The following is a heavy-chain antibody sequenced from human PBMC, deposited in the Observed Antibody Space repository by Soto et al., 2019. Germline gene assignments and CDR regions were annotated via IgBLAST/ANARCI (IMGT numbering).Heavy chain of an antibody. CDR3: AKERNSWYSSGSDS. Sequence: GGSLRLSCAASGFTFISCAMGCVRQAPGNGLEWVSAISVNGGSTYYADSVKGRFTISRDNSSNFRYLHIISLRAEDTAVYYCAKERNSWYSSGSDSWRQGTLVTVSS. J-gene: IGHJ4*02. CDR2: ISVNGGST. D-gene: IGHD2-15*01. V-gene: IGHV3-23*01. CDR1: GFTFISCA.